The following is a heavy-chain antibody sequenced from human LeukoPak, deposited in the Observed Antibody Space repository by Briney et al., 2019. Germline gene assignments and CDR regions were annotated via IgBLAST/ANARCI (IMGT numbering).Heavy chain of an antibody. V-gene: IGHV4-59*11. Sequence: SETLSLTCTVSGGSISSHYWSWIRQPPGKGLEWIGYIYYSGSTNYNPSLKSRVTISVDTSKNQFSLKLSPVTAADTAVYYCARGAQFGVVMNFDYWGQGTLVTVSS. CDR1: GGSISSHY. J-gene: IGHJ4*02. D-gene: IGHD3-3*01. CDR2: IYYSGST. CDR3: ARGAQFGVVMNFDY.